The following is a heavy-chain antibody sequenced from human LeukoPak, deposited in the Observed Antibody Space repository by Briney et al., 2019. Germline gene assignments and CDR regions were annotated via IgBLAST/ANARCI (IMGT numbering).Heavy chain of an antibody. D-gene: IGHD3-9*01. V-gene: IGHV3-23*01. CDR3: ARGYYKDWFDP. CDR2: ISGSGGST. Sequence: PGGSLRLSCAASGFTFDDYAMSWVRQAPGKGLEWVSAISGSGGSTYYADSVKGRFTISRDNSKNTLYLQMNSLRAEDTAVYYCARGYYKDWFDPWGQGTLVTVSS. J-gene: IGHJ5*02. CDR1: GFTFDDYA.